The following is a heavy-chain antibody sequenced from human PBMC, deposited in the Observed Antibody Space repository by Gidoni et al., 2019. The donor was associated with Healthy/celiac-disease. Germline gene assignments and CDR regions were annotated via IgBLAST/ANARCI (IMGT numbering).Heavy chain of an antibody. Sequence: QVQLQQWGAGLLKPSETLSLTCAVHAGSFSGYYWRWIRQPPGKGLEWIGEINHSGSTNYNPSLKSRVTISVDTSKNQFSLKLSSVTAADTAVYYCEVRPLYYGSGSYYSGQKKQPNYYYMDVWGKGTTVTVSS. CDR1: AGSFSGYY. V-gene: IGHV4-34*01. J-gene: IGHJ6*03. CDR3: EVRPLYYGSGSYYSGQKKQPNYYYMDV. CDR2: INHSGST. D-gene: IGHD3-10*01.